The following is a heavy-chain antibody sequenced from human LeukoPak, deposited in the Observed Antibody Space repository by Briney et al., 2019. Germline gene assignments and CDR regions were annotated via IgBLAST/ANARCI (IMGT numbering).Heavy chain of an antibody. V-gene: IGHV4-59*08. D-gene: IGHD3-10*01. CDR3: VRQRLLWFGESNSGFDY. Sequence: SETLSLTCTVSGGSISTYYWSWIRQPPGKGPEWIGYIYYSGSTNYNPSLKSRVTISLDTSKKQFSLNLYSVTAADTAVYYCVRQRLLWFGESNSGFDYWGQGTLVTVSS. CDR1: GGSISTYY. CDR2: IYYSGST. J-gene: IGHJ4*02.